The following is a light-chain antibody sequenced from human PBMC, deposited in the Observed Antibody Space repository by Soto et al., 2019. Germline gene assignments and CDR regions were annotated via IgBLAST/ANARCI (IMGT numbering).Light chain of an antibody. J-gene: IGKJ4*01. CDR1: QSLLHRNGYNY. CDR2: LGS. V-gene: IGKV2-28*01. CDR3: MQALPAFT. Sequence: EIVMTQSPLSLPVTPGEPASISCRSSQSLLHRNGYNYLDWYLQKPGQSPQLLIYLGSNRASGVPDRFSGSGSGTDFTLKISRVEAEDVGVYYCMQALPAFTFGGGTKVDIK.